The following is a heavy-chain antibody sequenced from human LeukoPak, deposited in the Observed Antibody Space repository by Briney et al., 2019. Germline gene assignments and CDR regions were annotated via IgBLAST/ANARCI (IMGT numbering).Heavy chain of an antibody. Sequence: GGSLRLSCAASGFTFSNYAMSWVRQAPGEGLEWVSAISGSGDNTYYADSVKGRFTISRDNSKNTLYLQMNSLRAEDTALYYCAKINRGEVAGHMDYWGQGTLVTVSS. CDR1: GFTFSNYA. V-gene: IGHV3-23*01. CDR3: AKINRGEVAGHMDY. J-gene: IGHJ4*02. D-gene: IGHD6-19*01. CDR2: ISGSGDNT.